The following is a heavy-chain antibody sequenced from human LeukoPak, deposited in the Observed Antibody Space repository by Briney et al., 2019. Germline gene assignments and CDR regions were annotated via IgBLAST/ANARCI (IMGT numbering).Heavy chain of an antibody. CDR1: GYTFTSYA. V-gene: IGHV7-4-1*02. J-gene: IGHJ6*02. D-gene: IGHD2-2*01. CDR3: ARDRYCSSTSCYYYYSMDV. Sequence: ASVKVSCKASGYTFTSYAMNWVRQAPGQGLEWMGWINTNTGNPTYAQGFTGRFVFSLDTSVSTAYLQISSLKAEDTAVYYCARDRYCSSTSCYYYYSMDVWGQGTTVTVSS. CDR2: INTNTGNP.